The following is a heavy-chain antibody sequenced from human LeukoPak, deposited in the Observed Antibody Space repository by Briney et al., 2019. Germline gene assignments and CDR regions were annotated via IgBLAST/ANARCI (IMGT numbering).Heavy chain of an antibody. CDR3: ATGHYDILTGYYPFDY. CDR2: FDPEDGET. CDR1: GYTFTSYY. J-gene: IGHJ4*02. Sequence: ASVKVSCKASGYTFTSYYMHWVRQAPGKGLEWKGGFDPEDGETIYAQKFQGRVTMTEDTSTDTAYMELSSLRSEDTAVYYCATGHYDILTGYYPFDYWGQGTLVTVSS. V-gene: IGHV1-24*01. D-gene: IGHD3-9*01.